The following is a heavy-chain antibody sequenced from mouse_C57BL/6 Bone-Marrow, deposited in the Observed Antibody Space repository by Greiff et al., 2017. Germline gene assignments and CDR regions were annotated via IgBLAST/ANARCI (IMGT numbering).Heavy chain of an antibody. D-gene: IGHD1-1*01. CDR2: INPSTGGT. Sequence: VQLQQSGPELVKPGASVKISCKASGYSFTGYYMNWVKQSPEKSLEWIGEINPSTGGTTYNQKFKAKATLTVDKSSSTAYMQLQSLTSEDSAVYYCAHYYGSFYWYFDVWGTGTTVTVSS. J-gene: IGHJ1*03. CDR3: AHYYGSFYWYFDV. CDR1: GYSFTGYY. V-gene: IGHV1-42*01.